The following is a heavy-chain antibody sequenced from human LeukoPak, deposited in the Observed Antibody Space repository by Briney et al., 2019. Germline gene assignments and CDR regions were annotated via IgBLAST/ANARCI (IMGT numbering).Heavy chain of an antibody. D-gene: IGHD6-6*01. CDR2: INPSGGST. Sequence: ASVKVSCKASGYTFTSYYMHWVRQAPGQGLEWMGIINPSGGSTSYAQKFQGRVTMTRDMSTSTVYMELSSLRSEDTAVYYCGSSSVRFGYYYYYYMDVWGKGTTVTVSS. J-gene: IGHJ6*03. CDR1: GYTFTSYY. CDR3: GSSSVRFGYYYYYYMDV. V-gene: IGHV1-46*01.